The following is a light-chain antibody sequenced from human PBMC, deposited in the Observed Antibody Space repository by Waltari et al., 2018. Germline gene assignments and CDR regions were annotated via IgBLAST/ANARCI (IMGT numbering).Light chain of an antibody. CDR2: RSS. J-gene: IGLJ3*02. CDR3: ATWHDSLNGWV. CDR1: TSTIGTNT. V-gene: IGLV1-44*01. Sequence: QSVLTQPPSASGTPGQRVTISCSGGTSTIGTNTVNWYQQLPGTAPKLRIYRSSQRPSGIPDRFSGSKAGTSASLAISGLQSEDEADYYCATWHDSLNGWVFGGGTKLTVL.